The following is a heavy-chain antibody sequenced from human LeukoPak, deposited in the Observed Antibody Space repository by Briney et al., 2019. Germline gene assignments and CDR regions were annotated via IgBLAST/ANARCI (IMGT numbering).Heavy chain of an antibody. CDR3: ARVLHFWYFDY. J-gene: IGHJ4*02. Sequence: GGSLRLSCAASGFSFSSYWMSWVRQAPGKGLEWVANIKQDGSEKYYVDSVKGRFTISRDNAKNSLYLQMDSLRAEDTAVYYCARVLHFWYFDYWGQGTLVTISS. CDR1: GFSFSSYW. V-gene: IGHV3-7*03. CDR2: IKQDGSEK. D-gene: IGHD3-16*01.